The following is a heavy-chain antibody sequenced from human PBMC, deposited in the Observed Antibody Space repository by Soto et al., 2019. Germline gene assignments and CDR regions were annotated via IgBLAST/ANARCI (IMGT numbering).Heavy chain of an antibody. CDR1: GGSISSSSYY. Sequence: SETLSLTCTVSGGSISSSSYYWGWIRQPPGKGLEWIGSIYYSGSTYYNPSLKGRVTISVDTSKNQFSLKLSSVTAADTAVYYCARAYIASSSWIDYWGQGTLVTVSS. V-gene: IGHV4-39*01. CDR2: IYYSGST. CDR3: ARAYIASSSWIDY. D-gene: IGHD6-13*01. J-gene: IGHJ4*02.